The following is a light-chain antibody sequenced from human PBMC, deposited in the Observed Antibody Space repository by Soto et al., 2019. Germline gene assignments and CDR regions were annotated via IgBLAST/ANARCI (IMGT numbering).Light chain of an antibody. CDR1: SSDVGGYNY. CDR3: SSYTSSSTL. Sequence: QSALTQPASVSGSPGQSITISCTGTSSDVGGYNYVPWYQQHPDKAPKLMIYEVSNRPSGVSNRFSGSKSGNTASLTISGLQAEDEADYYCSSYTSSSTLFGTGTKVTVL. V-gene: IGLV2-14*01. J-gene: IGLJ1*01. CDR2: EVS.